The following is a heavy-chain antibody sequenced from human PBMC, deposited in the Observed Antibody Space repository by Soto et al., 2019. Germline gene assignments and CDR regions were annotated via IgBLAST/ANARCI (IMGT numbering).Heavy chain of an antibody. Sequence: GGSLRLSCAASGFTFSSYWMHWVRQAPGKGLVWVSRINSDGSSTSYADSVKGRFTIPRDNAKNTLYLQMNSLRAEDTAVYYCARAPTTPDYYYYYYMDVWGKGTTVTVSS. CDR3: ARAPTTPDYYYYYYMDV. D-gene: IGHD4-17*01. J-gene: IGHJ6*03. V-gene: IGHV3-74*01. CDR1: GFTFSSYW. CDR2: INSDGSST.